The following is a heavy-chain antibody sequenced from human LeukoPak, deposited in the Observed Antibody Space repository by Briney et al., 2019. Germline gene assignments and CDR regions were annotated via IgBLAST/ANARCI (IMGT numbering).Heavy chain of an antibody. CDR2: IKRKTDGGTT. J-gene: IGHJ5*02. V-gene: IGHV3-15*01. CDR3: TTSRVVDP. Sequence: GGSLRLSCAASGFTFSNAYMSWVRQAPGKGLEWVGRIKRKTDGGTTDYAAAVKGRFTISRVDAKNTLFLQMNTLKTEDTAVYYCTTSRVVDPWGQGTLVTASS. CDR1: GFTFSNAY.